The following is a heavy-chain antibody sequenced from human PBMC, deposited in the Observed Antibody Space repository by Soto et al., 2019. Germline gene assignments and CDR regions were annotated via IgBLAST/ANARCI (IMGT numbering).Heavy chain of an antibody. CDR2: VSSSSSTI. J-gene: IGHJ6*02. CDR3: ARDHCSGGSCYGGIDYYYYGMDV. CDR1: GFTFSSYS. D-gene: IGHD2-15*01. Sequence: GGSLRLSCAASGFTFSSYSMNWVRQAPGKGLEWVSYVSSSSSTIYYADSVKGRFTISRDNAKNSLYLQMNSLRDEDTAVYYCARDHCSGGSCYGGIDYYYYGMDVWGQGTTVTVSS. V-gene: IGHV3-48*02.